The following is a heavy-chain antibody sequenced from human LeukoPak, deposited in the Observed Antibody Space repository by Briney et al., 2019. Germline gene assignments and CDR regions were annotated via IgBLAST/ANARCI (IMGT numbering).Heavy chain of an antibody. Sequence: GGPLRLSCAASGFSFSNYGMNWVRQAPGKGLEWVSYISSSSSTIYYADSVKGRFTISRDNAKNSLYLQMNSLRAEDTAVYYCARDWELSDAFDIWGQGTMVTVSS. D-gene: IGHD1-26*01. V-gene: IGHV3-48*01. CDR3: ARDWELSDAFDI. CDR1: GFSFSNYG. CDR2: ISSSSSTI. J-gene: IGHJ3*02.